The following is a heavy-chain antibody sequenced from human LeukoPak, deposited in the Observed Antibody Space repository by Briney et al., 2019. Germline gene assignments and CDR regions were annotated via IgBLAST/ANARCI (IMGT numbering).Heavy chain of an antibody. D-gene: IGHD3-10*01. CDR3: ARLRDDLATYYYGSESLWIDP. J-gene: IGHJ5*02. CDR2: IYYSGST. Sequence: PSQTLSLTCTASGGSISSSSYYWGWIRQPPGKGLEWIGSIYYSGSTYYNPSLKSRVTISVDTSKNQFSLKLSSVTAADTAVYYCARLRDDLATYYYGSESLWIDPWGQGTLVTVSS. CDR1: GGSISSSSYY. V-gene: IGHV4-39*01.